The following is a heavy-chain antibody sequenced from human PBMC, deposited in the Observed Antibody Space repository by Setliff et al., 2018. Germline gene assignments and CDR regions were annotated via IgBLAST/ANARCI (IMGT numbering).Heavy chain of an antibody. CDR2: INPNSGGT. J-gene: IGHJ6*02. D-gene: IGHD1-26*01. CDR3: ARDLLYSGSYFGYYYGMDV. V-gene: IGHV1-2*02. Sequence: ASVKVSCKASGYTFTGYYMHWVRQAPGQGLEWMGWINPNSGGTNYAQKFQGRVTMTRDTSISTAYMELSRLRSDDTAVYYCARDLLYSGSYFGYYYGMDVWGQGTTVTVSS. CDR1: GYTFTGYY.